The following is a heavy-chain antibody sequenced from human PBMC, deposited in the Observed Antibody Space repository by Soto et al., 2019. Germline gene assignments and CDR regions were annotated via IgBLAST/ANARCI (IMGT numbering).Heavy chain of an antibody. J-gene: IGHJ5*02. CDR1: GYTFTNYG. CDR2: IGGYKGNT. V-gene: IGHV1-18*01. Sequence: GASVKVSCKASGYTFTNYGVSWVRQAPGQGLEWMGWIGGYKGNTNYAQKLQGRVTLTTDTSTSTAYMELRSLRSDDTAVYYCARDILTDNNWFDPWGQGTLVTVSS. D-gene: IGHD3-9*01. CDR3: ARDILTDNNWFDP.